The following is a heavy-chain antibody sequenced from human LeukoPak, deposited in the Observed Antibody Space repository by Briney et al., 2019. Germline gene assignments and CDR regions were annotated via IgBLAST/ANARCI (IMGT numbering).Heavy chain of an antibody. CDR2: ISYDGSNK. CDR1: GFTFSSYG. D-gene: IGHD4-17*01. J-gene: IGHJ4*02. CDR3: AKDWGHYGDYLTYFDY. Sequence: GGSLRLSCAASGFTFSSYGMHWVRQAPGKGLEWVAVISYDGSNKYYADSVKGRFTISRDNSKNTLYLQMNSLRAEDTAVYYCAKDWGHYGDYLTYFDYWGQGTLVTVSS. V-gene: IGHV3-30*18.